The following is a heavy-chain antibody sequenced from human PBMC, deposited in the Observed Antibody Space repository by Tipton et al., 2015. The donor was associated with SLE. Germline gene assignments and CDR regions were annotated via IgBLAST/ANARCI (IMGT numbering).Heavy chain of an antibody. J-gene: IGHJ3*02. V-gene: IGHV4-59*01. Sequence: PGLVKPSETLSLTCSVSGGSMRTYYWGWIRQPPGKGLEWIAYVYYSGNTQKNPSLKSRVNISVDTSKTQFSLNLSSVTAADTAVYYCARGLSLVTGAFDMWGQGTMVTVSS. CDR1: GGSMRTYY. CDR2: VYYSGNT. CDR3: ARGLSLVTGAFDM. D-gene: IGHD4-23*01.